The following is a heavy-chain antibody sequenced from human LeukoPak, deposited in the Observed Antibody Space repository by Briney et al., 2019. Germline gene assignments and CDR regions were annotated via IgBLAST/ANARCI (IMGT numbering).Heavy chain of an antibody. CDR1: GFTFSSYW. CDR3: ARDDCSSISCYHNWFDP. D-gene: IGHD2-2*01. CDR2: IKQDGSEK. Sequence: PGGSLGLSCAASGFTFSSYWMSWVRQAPGKGLEWVANIKQDGSEKHYVDSVKGRFTISRDNAKNSLYLQMNSLRAEDTAVYYCARDDCSSISCYHNWFDPWGQGTLVTVSS. J-gene: IGHJ5*02. V-gene: IGHV3-7*01.